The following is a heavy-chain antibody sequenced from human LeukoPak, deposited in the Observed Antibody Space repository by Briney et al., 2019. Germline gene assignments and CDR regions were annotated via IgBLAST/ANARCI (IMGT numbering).Heavy chain of an antibody. V-gene: IGHV3-30*03. CDR1: GFSFSSYW. CDR2: ISYDGSNK. CDR3: AREMAGYWDY. J-gene: IGHJ4*02. Sequence: GGSLRLSCAASGFSFSSYWMSWVRQAPGKGLEWVAVISYDGSNKYYADSVKGRFTISRDNSKNTLYLQMNSLRAEDTAVYYCAREMAGYWDYWGQGTLVTVSS. D-gene: IGHD2-8*02.